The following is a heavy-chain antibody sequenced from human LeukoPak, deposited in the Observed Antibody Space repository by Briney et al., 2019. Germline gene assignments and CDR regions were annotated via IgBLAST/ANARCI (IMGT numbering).Heavy chain of an antibody. CDR3: ARGGGDDYYYYYGMDV. CDR2: INPNSGGT. D-gene: IGHD3-16*01. Sequence: ASVKVSCEASGYTFTGYYMHWVRQAPGQGLEWMGWINPNSGGTNYAQKFQGRVTMTRDTSISTAYMELSRLRSDDTAVYYCARGGGDDYYYYYGMDVWGQGTTVTVSS. CDR1: GYTFTGYY. V-gene: IGHV1-2*02. J-gene: IGHJ6*02.